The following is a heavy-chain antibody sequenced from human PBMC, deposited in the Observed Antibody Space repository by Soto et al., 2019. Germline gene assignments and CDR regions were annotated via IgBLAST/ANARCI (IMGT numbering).Heavy chain of an antibody. CDR1: GESFSGYF. CDR2: INPSGST. D-gene: IGHD6-19*01. Sequence: QVQLQQWGAGVVMPPETLSLTCAVYGESFSGYFWNWIRQPPGMGLEWIGEINPSGSTNYNPSLKSRVTISVDAFRNQFSLRLSSVTAADTAVYYCARRKSSGWYYFDYWGQGSLVTVSS. V-gene: IGHV4-34*01. J-gene: IGHJ4*02. CDR3: ARRKSSGWYYFDY.